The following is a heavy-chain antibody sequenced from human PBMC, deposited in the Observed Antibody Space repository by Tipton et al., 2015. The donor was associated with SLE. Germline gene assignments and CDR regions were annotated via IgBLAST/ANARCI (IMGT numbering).Heavy chain of an antibody. Sequence: SLRLSCAASGFTFSTYAMSWVRQAPGKGLEWVSAISGSGGSTYYADSVKGRFTISRDNSKNTLYLQMNSLRAEDTAVYYCAKSTDFWSGDKPGMHVWGQATPVTGAS. D-gene: IGHD3-3*01. CDR2: ISGSGGST. V-gene: IGHV3-23*01. J-gene: IGHJ6*02. CDR1: GFTFSTYA. CDR3: AKSTDFWSGDKPGMHV.